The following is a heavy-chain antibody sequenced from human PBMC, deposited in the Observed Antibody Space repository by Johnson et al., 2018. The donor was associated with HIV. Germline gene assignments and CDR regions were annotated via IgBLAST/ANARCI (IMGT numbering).Heavy chain of an antibody. CDR1: GFTFSSYG. V-gene: IGHV3-33*01. D-gene: IGHD6-19*01. CDR2: IWYDGSNE. Sequence: QVQLVESGGGVVQPGRSLRLSCAASGFTFSSYGMHWVRQVPGKGLDWVAVIWYDGSNEYYADSVKGRFTISRDNSKNTLYLQMNSLRAEDTAVYYCARTPMEQWLAHDIWGQGTMVTVSS. CDR3: ARTPMEQWLAHDI. J-gene: IGHJ3*02.